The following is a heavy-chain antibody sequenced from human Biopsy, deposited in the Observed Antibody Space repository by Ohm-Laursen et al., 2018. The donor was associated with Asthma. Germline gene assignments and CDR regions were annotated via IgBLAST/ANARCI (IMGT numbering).Heavy chain of an antibody. D-gene: IGHD3-3*01. CDR2: IKHDGSEK. Sequence: SLRLSCAAPGFTFGDYWMSWVRQVPGKGLEWVANIKHDGSEKNHVDSLKGRFTISRDNSKNTLYLQMNSLRAEDTAVYYCAKDTEGRYDFWSGLSYNYYGMDVWGQGTTVTVSS. CDR1: GFTFGDYW. CDR3: AKDTEGRYDFWSGLSYNYYGMDV. J-gene: IGHJ6*02. V-gene: IGHV3-7*01.